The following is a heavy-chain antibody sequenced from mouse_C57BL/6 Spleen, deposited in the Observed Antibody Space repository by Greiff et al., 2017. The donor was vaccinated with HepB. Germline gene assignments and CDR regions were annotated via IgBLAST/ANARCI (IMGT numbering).Heavy chain of an antibody. D-gene: IGHD1-1*01. V-gene: IGHV1-81*01. CDR1: GYTFTSYG. J-gene: IGHJ3*01. Sequence: QVQLQQPGAELVMPGASVKLSCKASGYTFTSYGMSWVKQRPGQGLEWIGEIYPRSGNTYYNEKFKGKATLTVDKSSSTAYMQLRSLTSEDSAVYFCARSTTVVDRGFAYWGQGTLVTVSA. CDR2: IYPRSGNT. CDR3: ARSTTVVDRGFAY.